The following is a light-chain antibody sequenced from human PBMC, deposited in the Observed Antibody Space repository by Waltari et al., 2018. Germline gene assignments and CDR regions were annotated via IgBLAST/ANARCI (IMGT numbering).Light chain of an antibody. Sequence: IVLTQSQGILSSSPGEGATLSCRASQSVGRSLAWYQQKPGQAPRLVISGASNRATGIPDRFSGSGSGTDFSLTISRLEPEDFAVYYCQNYVRLPVTFGRGTKVEIK. J-gene: IGKJ4*02. CDR1: QSVGRS. V-gene: IGKV3-20*01. CDR3: QNYVRLPVT. CDR2: GAS.